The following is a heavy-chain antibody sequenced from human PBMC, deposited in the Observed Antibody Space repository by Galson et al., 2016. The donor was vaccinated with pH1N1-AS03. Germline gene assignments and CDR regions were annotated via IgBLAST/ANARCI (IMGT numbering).Heavy chain of an antibody. CDR2: INPSDGNT. CDR1: GYTFTSYY. Sequence: SVKVSCKASGYTFTSYYIHWVRQAPGQGLEWMGIINPSDGNTNYAQRFQGRVTMTRDTSTGTAYMELSSLRSDDTAVYYCARVSAGLTGYYYAMDVWGQGTTVTVSS. J-gene: IGHJ6*02. CDR3: ARVSAGLTGYYYAMDV. V-gene: IGHV1-46*01. D-gene: IGHD1-14*01.